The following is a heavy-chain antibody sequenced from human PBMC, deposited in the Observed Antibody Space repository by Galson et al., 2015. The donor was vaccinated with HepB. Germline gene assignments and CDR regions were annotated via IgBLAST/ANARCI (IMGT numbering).Heavy chain of an antibody. J-gene: IGHJ4*02. CDR1: GYTFPDRP. CDR3: AGSNSDHDGEFDY. V-gene: IGHV1-45*02. CDR2: ISPLNGDT. Sequence: SCKASGYTFPDRPLHWVRQAPGQALEWMGRISPLNGDTIYAPRFQGRITITRDRPMKTIYMELRSLRSEDTAKYSCAGSNSDHDGEFDYWGQGTQIVVSS. D-gene: IGHD5-12*01.